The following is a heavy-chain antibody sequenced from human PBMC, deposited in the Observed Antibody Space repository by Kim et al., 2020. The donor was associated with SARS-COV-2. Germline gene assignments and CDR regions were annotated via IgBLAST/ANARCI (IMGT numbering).Heavy chain of an antibody. CDR2: TGNP. J-gene: IGHJ4*02. Sequence: TGNPTYAQGFTGRFVFSLDTSVSTAYLQISSLKAEDTAVYYCARRVTTDYWGQGTLVTVSS. V-gene: IGHV7-4-1*02. CDR3: ARRVTTDY. D-gene: IGHD4-17*01.